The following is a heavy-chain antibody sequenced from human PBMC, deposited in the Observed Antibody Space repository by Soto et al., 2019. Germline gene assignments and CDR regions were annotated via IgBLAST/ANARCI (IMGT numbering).Heavy chain of an antibody. CDR1: GYTFTTYA. CDR3: AREEAPYVPFAY. CDR2: INAGNGAT. V-gene: IGHV1-3*01. D-gene: IGHD3-16*01. Sequence: GASVKVSCKASGYTFTTYAMHWVRQAPGQRLEWMGWINAGNGATKYSQNFQDRVTIARDTSANTAFMELSSLRSEDTAVYYCAREEAPYVPFAYWGQGTLDTVSS. J-gene: IGHJ4*02.